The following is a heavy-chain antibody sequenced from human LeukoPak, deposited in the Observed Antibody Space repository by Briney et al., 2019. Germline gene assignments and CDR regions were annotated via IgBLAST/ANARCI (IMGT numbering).Heavy chain of an antibody. Sequence: NPSQTLSLTCTVSGGSISSGDYYWSWIRQLPGKGLEWIGFIYYTGSTYYNPSLKSRLTISVDTSKNHFSLKLTSVTAADTAVYYCARSSGFVGWFDPWGQGTLVTVSS. D-gene: IGHD2-21*01. CDR1: GGSISSGDYY. V-gene: IGHV4-30-4*01. CDR3: ARSSGFVGWFDP. J-gene: IGHJ5*02. CDR2: IYYTGST.